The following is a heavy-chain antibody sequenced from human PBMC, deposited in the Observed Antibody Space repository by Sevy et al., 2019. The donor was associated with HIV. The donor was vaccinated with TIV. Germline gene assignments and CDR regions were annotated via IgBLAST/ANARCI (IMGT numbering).Heavy chain of an antibody. J-gene: IGHJ4*02. CDR3: ATHAGIAAAGRVFDY. Sequence: GGSLRLSCAASGFTFSDHYMEWVRQAPGKGLEWVGRIRNKADSYTTAYAASVKGRFTISRDDSKNSLYLVMNSLKTEDTAVYYCATHAGIAAAGRVFDYWGQGTLVTVSS. V-gene: IGHV3-72*01. CDR1: GFTFSDHY. D-gene: IGHD6-13*01. CDR2: IRNKADSYTT.